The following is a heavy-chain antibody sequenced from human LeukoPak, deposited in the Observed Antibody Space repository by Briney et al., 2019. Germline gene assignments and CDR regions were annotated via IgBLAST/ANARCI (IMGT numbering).Heavy chain of an antibody. J-gene: IGHJ4*02. V-gene: IGHV1-46*01. D-gene: IGHD5-18*01. Sequence: ASVKVSCKASGYTFISYYMHWVRQAPGQGLEWMGIINPSGGSTSYAQKFQGRVTMTRDTSTSTVYLELSSPRSEDTAVYYCARASPQYSYGYDYWGQGTLVTVSS. CDR2: INPSGGST. CDR3: ARASPQYSYGYDY. CDR1: GYTFISYY.